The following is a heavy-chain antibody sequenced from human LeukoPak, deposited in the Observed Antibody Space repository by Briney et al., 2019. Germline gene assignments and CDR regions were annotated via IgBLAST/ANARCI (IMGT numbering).Heavy chain of an antibody. V-gene: IGHV3-48*01. CDR2: ISSSSSTI. D-gene: IGHD2-21*02. CDR1: GFTFSSYA. CDR3: ARGASYVTSQWFDP. J-gene: IGHJ5*02. Sequence: GGSLRLSCAASGFTFSSYAMHWVRQAPGKGLEWVSYISSSSSTIYYADSVKGRFTISRDNAKNSLYLQMNSLRAEDTAVYYCARGASYVTSQWFDPWGQGTQVTVSS.